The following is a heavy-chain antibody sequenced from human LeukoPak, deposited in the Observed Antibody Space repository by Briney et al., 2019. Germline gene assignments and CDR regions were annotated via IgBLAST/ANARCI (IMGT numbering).Heavy chain of an antibody. J-gene: IGHJ5*02. V-gene: IGHV3-21*01. CDR3: AREPSESSAWYDL. Sequence: GGSLRLSCVASGFTFNTYIMNWVRQAPGKGLEWVSFVSSGSSYIYYADSVKGRFTISRDNARNSLYLQMNSLRAEDTAVYYCAREPSESSAWYDLWGQGTLVTVSS. CDR1: GFTFNTYI. CDR2: VSSGSSYI. D-gene: IGHD6-19*01.